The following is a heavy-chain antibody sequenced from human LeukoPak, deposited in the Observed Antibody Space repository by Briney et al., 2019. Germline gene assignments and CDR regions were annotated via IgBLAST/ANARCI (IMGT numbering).Heavy chain of an antibody. V-gene: IGHV3-21*01. CDR2: ISSSSSYI. J-gene: IGHJ4*02. CDR1: GFTFSLYA. Sequence: GGSLRLSCAASGFTFSLYAMTWVRQAPGKGLEWVSSISSSSSYIYYADSVKGRFTISRDNAKNSLYLQMNSLRAEDTAVYYCARLSGIARRGYYFDYWGQGTLVTVSS. D-gene: IGHD6-13*01. CDR3: ARLSGIARRGYYFDY.